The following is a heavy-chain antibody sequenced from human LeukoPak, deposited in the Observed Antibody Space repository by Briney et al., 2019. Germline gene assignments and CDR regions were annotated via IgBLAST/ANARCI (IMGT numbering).Heavy chain of an antibody. D-gene: IGHD1-14*01. V-gene: IGHV3-23*01. J-gene: IGHJ5*02. CDR2: ISGSGGST. CDR1: GFTFSSYA. Sequence: PGGSLRLSCAASGFTFSSYAMSWVSQAPGKGLEWVSAISGSGGSTYYADSVKGRFTISRDNSKNTLYLQMNSLRAEDTAVYYCAKSSPNRVNANWFDPWGQGTLVTVSS. CDR3: AKSSPNRVNANWFDP.